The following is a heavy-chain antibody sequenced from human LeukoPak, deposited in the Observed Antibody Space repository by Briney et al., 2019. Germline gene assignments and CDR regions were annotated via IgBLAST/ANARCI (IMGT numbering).Heavy chain of an antibody. CDR1: GFTFSYYA. CDR3: ARAQWGKVVPAALFDY. J-gene: IGHJ4*02. Sequence: GGSLRLSCAASGFTFSYYAMCWVRQAPGKGLEYVSSISTNGGSTYYANSVKGRFTISRDNSKNMLYLQMGSLRAEDMAVYYCARAQWGKVVPAALFDYWGQGTLVTVSS. V-gene: IGHV3-64*01. D-gene: IGHD2-2*01. CDR2: ISTNGGST.